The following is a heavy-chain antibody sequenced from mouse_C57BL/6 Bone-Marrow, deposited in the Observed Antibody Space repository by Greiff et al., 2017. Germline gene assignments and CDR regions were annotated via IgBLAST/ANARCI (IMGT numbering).Heavy chain of an antibody. D-gene: IGHD2-12*01. V-gene: IGHV14-4*01. CDR3: ATCYCVFDY. CDR1: GFTFKDDY. CDR2: IDPDNGDT. J-gene: IGHJ3*01. Sequence: EVQLQQSGAELVKPGASVKLSCTASGFTFKDDYMHWVKQRPGQGLEWIGRIDPDNGDTEYASKFQGKATITADTSSNTAYMQLSGLTSEDSAVYYCATCYCVFDYWGQGTTVTVSA.